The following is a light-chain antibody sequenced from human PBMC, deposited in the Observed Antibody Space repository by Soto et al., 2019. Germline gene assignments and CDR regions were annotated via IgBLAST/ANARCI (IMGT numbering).Light chain of an antibody. J-gene: IGKJ4*01. CDR3: HQGSNWPRT. Sequence: EIVLTQSPGTLSLSPGERATLSCRASQSVSSSYLAWYQQKPGQAPRLLIYGASSRATGIPDRFSGSGSGTDFTLTISRLEPEDLAVYYCHQGSNWPRTFGGGTKVDVK. CDR1: QSVSSSY. CDR2: GAS. V-gene: IGKV3D-20*02.